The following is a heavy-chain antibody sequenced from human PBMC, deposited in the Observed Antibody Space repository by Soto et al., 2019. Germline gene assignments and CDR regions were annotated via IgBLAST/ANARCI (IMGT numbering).Heavy chain of an antibody. J-gene: IGHJ6*02. CDR3: ARDHCSSTSCYLRYYYYGMDV. CDR1: GFTVSANY. Sequence: PGGSLRLSCAASGFTVSANYMIWVRQAPGKGLEWVAVVFSGGTTFYADSVRGRFTISRDNSKNTLYLQMNSLRAEDTAVYYCARDHCSSTSCYLRYYYYGMDVWGQGTTVTVSS. CDR2: VFSGGTT. V-gene: IGHV3-66*02. D-gene: IGHD2-2*01.